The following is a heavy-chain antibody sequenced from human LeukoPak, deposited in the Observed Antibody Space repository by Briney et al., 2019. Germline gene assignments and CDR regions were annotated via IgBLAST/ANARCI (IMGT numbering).Heavy chain of an antibody. CDR2: ISSSSSYI. D-gene: IGHD2-2*01. J-gene: IGHJ3*02. CDR3: ASKCSSTSCYPKGDAFDI. CDR1: GFTFDDYA. Sequence: PGRSLRLSCAASGFTFDDYAMHWVRQAPGKGLEWVSSISSSSSYIYYADSVKGRFTISRDKVKNSLYLQMNSLRAEDTAVYYCASKCSSTSCYPKGDAFDIWGQGTMVTVSS. V-gene: IGHV3-21*01.